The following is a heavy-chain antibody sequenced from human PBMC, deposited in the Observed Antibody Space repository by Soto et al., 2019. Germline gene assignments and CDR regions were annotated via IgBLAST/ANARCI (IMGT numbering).Heavy chain of an antibody. J-gene: IGHJ4*02. CDR3: AKTQNFNGYYTGFDS. CDR2: VSGGGAST. D-gene: IGHD3-3*01. CDR1: GFSFAGYA. V-gene: IGHV3-23*01. Sequence: EVQVSESGGGFVQPGGSLRLSCIVSGFSFAGYALAWVRQAPGKGLEWVAAVSGGGASTYYAYSVKGRFSISRDKSGNMVFLQMNSLTAGDTAVYYCAKTQNFNGYYTGFDSWGQGTRVTVSS.